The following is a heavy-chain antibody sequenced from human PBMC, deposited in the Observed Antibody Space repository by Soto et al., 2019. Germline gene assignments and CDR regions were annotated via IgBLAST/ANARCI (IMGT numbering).Heavy chain of an antibody. CDR1: GYSCTSYW. CDR2: IDPSDSYT. V-gene: IGHV5-10-1*01. Sequence: PGESLKISCKGSGYSCTSYWISWVRQMPGKGLEWMGRIDPSDSYTNYSPSFQGHVTISADKSISTAYLQWSSLKASDTAMYYCARSVLRYFDWLLTLDAFDIWGQGTMVTVSS. J-gene: IGHJ3*02. D-gene: IGHD3-9*01. CDR3: ARSVLRYFDWLLTLDAFDI.